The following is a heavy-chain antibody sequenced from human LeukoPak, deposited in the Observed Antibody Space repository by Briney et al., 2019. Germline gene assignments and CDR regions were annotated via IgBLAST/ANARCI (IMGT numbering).Heavy chain of an antibody. CDR3: TRDLMDYDVSTGLHHYYMDV. V-gene: IGHV3-30-3*01. J-gene: IGHJ6*02. CDR1: GFTLSSYA. Sequence: GGSLRLSCAASGFTLSSYAMHWVRQAPGKGLEWVAVISYDGSNKYYADSVKGRFTISRDNSKNTLYLQMNSLRAEDTAVYYCTRDLMDYDVSTGLHHYYMDVWGQGTTVTVSS. D-gene: IGHD3-9*01. CDR2: ISYDGSNK.